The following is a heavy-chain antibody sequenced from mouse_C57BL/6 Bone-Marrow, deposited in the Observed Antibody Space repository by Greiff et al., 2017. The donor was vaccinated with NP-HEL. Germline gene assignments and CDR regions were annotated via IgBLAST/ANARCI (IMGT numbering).Heavy chain of an antibody. D-gene: IGHD1-1*01. CDR2: IDPEDGET. V-gene: IGHV14-2*01. Sequence: VQLQQSGAELVKPGASVKLSCTASGFDIKDYYMHWVKQRTEQGLEWIGRIDPEDGETKYAPKFKGKATLTADTSSNTAYLQLSSLTSEDTAVDYCARKGIYYGSFDAMDYWGQGTSVTVSS. J-gene: IGHJ4*01. CDR3: ARKGIYYGSFDAMDY. CDR1: GFDIKDYY.